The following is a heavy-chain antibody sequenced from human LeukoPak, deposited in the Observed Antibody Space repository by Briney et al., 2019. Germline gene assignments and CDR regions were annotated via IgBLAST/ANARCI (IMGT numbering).Heavy chain of an antibody. D-gene: IGHD3-9*01. Sequence: KPSETLSLTCTVSGGSISSGGYYWSWIRQHPGKGLEWIGYIYYSGSTYYNPSLKSRVTISVDTSKNQFSLKLSSVTAADTAVYYCARGIPYDILTGYPLDPWGQGTLVTVSS. V-gene: IGHV4-31*03. CDR3: ARGIPYDILTGYPLDP. J-gene: IGHJ5*02. CDR1: GGSISSGGYY. CDR2: IYYSGST.